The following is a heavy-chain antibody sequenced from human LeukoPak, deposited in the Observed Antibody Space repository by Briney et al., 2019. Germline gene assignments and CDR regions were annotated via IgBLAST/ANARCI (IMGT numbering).Heavy chain of an antibody. V-gene: IGHV4-34*01. CDR3: ASFRFWSGFN. D-gene: IGHD3-3*01. J-gene: IGHJ4*02. Sequence: SETLSLTCAVYGGSFSGYYWSWIRQPPGKGLEWIGEINHSGSTNYNPSLKSRVTISVDTSKNQFSLELSSVTAADTAVYYCASFRFWSGFNWGQGTLVTVSS. CDR2: INHSGST. CDR1: GGSFSGYY.